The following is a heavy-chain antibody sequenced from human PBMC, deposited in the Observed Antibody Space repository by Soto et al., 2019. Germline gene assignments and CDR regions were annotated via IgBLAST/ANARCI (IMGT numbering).Heavy chain of an antibody. CDR3: ARAWGFSSGWYGSFSY. Sequence: SQTLSLTCAISGDSVSSNRAAWNWIRQSPSRGLEWLGRTYYRSKWYNDYAVSAKSRITINPDTSKNQFSLQLNSVTPEDTAVYYCARAWGFSSGWYGSFSYWGQGTLVTVSS. D-gene: IGHD6-19*01. V-gene: IGHV6-1*01. J-gene: IGHJ4*02. CDR1: GDSVSSNRAA. CDR2: TYYRSKWYN.